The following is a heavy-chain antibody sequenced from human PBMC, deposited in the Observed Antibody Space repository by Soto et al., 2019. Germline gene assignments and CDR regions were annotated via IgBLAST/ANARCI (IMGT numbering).Heavy chain of an antibody. J-gene: IGHJ3*02. D-gene: IGHD2-8*01. V-gene: IGHV3-23*01. Sequence: EVQLLESGGGVVQPGGSLRLSCAASGFTFSAYAMSWVRQAPGKGLQWVSGVGGSDTDKHYADSVRGRFTVSRDNSQNTLYLQMNSLRVDDTAVYYCAKDATAVNGVWDPFDMWGQGTEVTVSS. CDR1: GFTFSAYA. CDR2: VGGSDTDK. CDR3: AKDATAVNGVWDPFDM.